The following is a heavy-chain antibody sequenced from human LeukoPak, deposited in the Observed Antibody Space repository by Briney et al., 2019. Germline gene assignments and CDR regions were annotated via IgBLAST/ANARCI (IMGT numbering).Heavy chain of an antibody. V-gene: IGHV3-7*01. CDR3: ARDITMVRGTDDHL. CDR1: GFTFSSYW. D-gene: IGHD3-10*01. Sequence: GGSLRLSCAASGFTFSSYWMSWVRQAPGKGLEWVANIKQDGSEKYCVDSVKGRFTISRDNAKNSLYLQMNSLRAEDTAVYYCARDITMVRGTDDHLWGQGTLVTVSS. J-gene: IGHJ5*02. CDR2: IKQDGSEK.